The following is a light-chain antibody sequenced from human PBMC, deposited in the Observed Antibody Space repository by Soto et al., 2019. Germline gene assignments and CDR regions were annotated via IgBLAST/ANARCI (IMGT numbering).Light chain of an antibody. CDR2: DAS. V-gene: IGKV3-20*01. J-gene: IGKJ1*01. CDR1: QSVSSS. Sequence: DIVLTQSPAILSLSPGERATLSCRASQSVSSSLAWYQQKPGQAPRLLIYDASSRATGIPDRFSGSGSGTDFTLTISRLEPEDFAVYYCQQYGSSRTFGQGTKVDIK. CDR3: QQYGSSRT.